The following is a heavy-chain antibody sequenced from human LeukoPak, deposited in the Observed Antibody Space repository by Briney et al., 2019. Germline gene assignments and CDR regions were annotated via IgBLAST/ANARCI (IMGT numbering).Heavy chain of an antibody. J-gene: IGHJ6*03. V-gene: IGHV3-11*04. Sequence: GGSLRLSCAASGFTFSDYYMSWIRQAPGKGLERVSYVSSGSSTIYYADSVKGRFTVSRDNGKRSLYLHMNSLRAEDTAMYYCARDPWYSSSWYPYYYYYYMDVWGKGTTVTISS. CDR3: ARDPWYSSSWYPYYYYYYMDV. CDR2: VSSGSSTI. CDR1: GFTFSDYY. D-gene: IGHD6-13*01.